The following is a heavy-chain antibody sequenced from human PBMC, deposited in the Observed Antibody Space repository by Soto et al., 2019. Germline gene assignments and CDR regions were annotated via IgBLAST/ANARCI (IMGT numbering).Heavy chain of an antibody. J-gene: IGHJ3*01. CDR2: IHPGGQII. CDR3: ARRGSS. Sequence: GSLRLSCAASGFTFSSSEMYWVRQAPGKGLEWVSYIHPGGQIIFYADSVKGRFTISRDNAKNSVYLQMNNLRAEDTAVYYCARRGSSWGQGTMVTVSS. V-gene: IGHV3-48*03. D-gene: IGHD2-2*01. CDR1: GFTFSSSE.